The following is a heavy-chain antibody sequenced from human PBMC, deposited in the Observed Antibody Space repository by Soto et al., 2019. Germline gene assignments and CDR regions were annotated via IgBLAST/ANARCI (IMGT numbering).Heavy chain of an antibody. Sequence: QLQLQESGSGLVKPLQTLSLTCGISGDSITSRGYTWTWIRQPPGKRLEWIGYIYPSGAAYYNPSLKSPVTISLETSKNRFSLNVKSATAADTAVYYCARAVFSSILYIDFWGQGTTVTVSS. CDR1: GDSITSRGYT. V-gene: IGHV4-30-2*01. CDR3: ARAVFSSILYIDF. J-gene: IGHJ6*03. CDR2: IYPSGAA. D-gene: IGHD3-10*01.